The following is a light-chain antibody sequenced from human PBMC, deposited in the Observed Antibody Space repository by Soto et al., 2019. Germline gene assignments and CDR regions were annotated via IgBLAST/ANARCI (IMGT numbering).Light chain of an antibody. CDR3: SSYAGSNGVV. V-gene: IGLV2-8*01. CDR1: RSDVGGYNY. CDR2: EVS. J-gene: IGLJ2*01. Sequence: QSALTQPPSASGSPGQSVTISCTGTRSDVGGYNYVSWYQQHPGKAPKLMIYEVSKRPSGVPDRFSGSKSGNTASLTVSGLQAEDEADYYCSSYAGSNGVVFGGGTKLTVL.